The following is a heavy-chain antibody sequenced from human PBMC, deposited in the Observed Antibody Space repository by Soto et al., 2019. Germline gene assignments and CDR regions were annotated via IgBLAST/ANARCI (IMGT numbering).Heavy chain of an antibody. CDR3: ARWIGLYSNYAYYYGMDV. Sequence: ASVKVSGKASGYTFTSYDINWVRQATGQGLEWMGWMNPNSGNTGYAQRFQGRVTMTRNTSISTAYMELSSLRSEDTAVYYCARWIGLYSNYAYYYGMDVWGQGTTVTVSS. J-gene: IGHJ6*02. V-gene: IGHV1-8*01. CDR1: GYTFTSYD. CDR2: MNPNSGNT. D-gene: IGHD4-4*01.